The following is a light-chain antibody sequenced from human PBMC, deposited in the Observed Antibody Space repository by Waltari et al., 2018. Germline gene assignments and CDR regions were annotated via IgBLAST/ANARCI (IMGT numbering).Light chain of an antibody. Sequence: QSVLTQPPSASGTPGQRATTSCSGSRSNIGTNTVNWYQQLPGPAPKVLTYRNNRRPAGVPDRFSGSKSVTSASLAIGGLQAEDEAAYFCASWDDSLNGPVFGGGTTLTVL. CDR3: ASWDDSLNGPV. J-gene: IGLJ3*02. V-gene: IGLV1-44*01. CDR1: RSNIGTNT. CDR2: RNN.